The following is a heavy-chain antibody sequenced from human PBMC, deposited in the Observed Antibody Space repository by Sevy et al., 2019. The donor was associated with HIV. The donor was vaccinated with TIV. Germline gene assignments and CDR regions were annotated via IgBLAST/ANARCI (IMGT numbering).Heavy chain of an antibody. CDR1: GGSFSGYY. CDR3: ARHCTGTSCSHAFDI. Sequence: ETLSLTCAVYGGSFSGYYWSWIRQPPGKGLEWIGEINHSGSTNYNPSLKSRVTISVDTSKNQFSLKLSSVTAADTAVYYCARHCTGTSCSHAFDIWGQGTMVTVSS. CDR2: INHSGST. V-gene: IGHV4-34*01. J-gene: IGHJ3*02. D-gene: IGHD2-2*01.